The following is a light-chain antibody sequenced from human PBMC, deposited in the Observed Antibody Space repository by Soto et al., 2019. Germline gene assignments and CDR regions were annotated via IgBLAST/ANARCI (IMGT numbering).Light chain of an antibody. CDR2: GAS. CDR3: EQYGGSPLFT. V-gene: IGKV3-20*01. Sequence: EIVLTQSPGTLSLSPGERATLSCRASQGVTPAYLAWYQHKPGQAPRLLIYGASNRATGIPDRFSGSGSGTDFTLTISRLEPEDFAVYSCEQYGGSPLFTFGPGTRVDVK. J-gene: IGKJ3*01. CDR1: QGVTPAY.